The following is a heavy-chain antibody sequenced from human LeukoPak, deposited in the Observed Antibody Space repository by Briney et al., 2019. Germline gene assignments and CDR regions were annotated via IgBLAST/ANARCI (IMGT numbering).Heavy chain of an antibody. V-gene: IGHV4-34*01. Sequence: GSLRLSCAVSGFTFSDHYMDWVRQPPGKGLEWIGEINHSGSTNYNPSLKSRVTISVDTSKNQFSLKLSSVTAADTAVYYCARGGRHTGSFGYWGQGTLVTVSS. CDR3: ARGGRHTGSFGY. J-gene: IGHJ4*02. CDR1: GFTFSDHY. CDR2: INHSGST. D-gene: IGHD3-10*01.